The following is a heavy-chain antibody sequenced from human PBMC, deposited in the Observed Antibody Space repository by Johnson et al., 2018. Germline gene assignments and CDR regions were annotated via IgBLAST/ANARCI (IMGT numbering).Heavy chain of an antibody. D-gene: IGHD1-1*01. CDR3: AKDNAGPIPDAFDI. CDR1: GFTFDDYA. CDR2: LSWDGGST. Sequence: VQLVESGGVVVQPGGSLRLSCAASGFTFDDYAMHWVRQAPGKGLEWVSLLSWDGGSTYYADSVKGRFTITRDNSKNSLYLQMNILRPEDKGVDYCAKDNAGPIPDAFDIWGQGTMVTVSS. J-gene: IGHJ3*02. V-gene: IGHV3-43D*03.